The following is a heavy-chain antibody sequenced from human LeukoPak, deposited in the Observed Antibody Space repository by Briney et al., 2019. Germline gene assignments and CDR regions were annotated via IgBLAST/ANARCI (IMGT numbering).Heavy chain of an antibody. J-gene: IGHJ5*02. V-gene: IGHV3-74*01. Sequence: GGSLRLSCAAPGFTFSSYWMHWVRQAPGKGLVWVSRINSDGSSTSYADSVKGRFTISRDNAKNTLYLQMNSLRAEDTAVYYCARTGYCSSTSCYNWFDPWGQGTLVTVSS. CDR3: ARTGYCSSTSCYNWFDP. D-gene: IGHD2-2*01. CDR1: GFTFSSYW. CDR2: INSDGSST.